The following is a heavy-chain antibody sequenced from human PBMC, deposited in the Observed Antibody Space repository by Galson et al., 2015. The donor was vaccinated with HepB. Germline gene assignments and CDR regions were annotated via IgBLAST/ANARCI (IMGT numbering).Heavy chain of an antibody. J-gene: IGHJ5*02. CDR2: ISGNSGNT. Sequence: SVKVSCKASGYTFTSYGISWVRQAPGQGLEWMGWISGNSGNTKYAQKFQDRVTMTTDTSTGTAYMELRSLRSDDTAVYYCARKLEDIVLIGFDPWGQGTLVTVSS. V-gene: IGHV1-18*01. D-gene: IGHD2-8*01. CDR3: ARKLEDIVLIGFDP. CDR1: GYTFTSYG.